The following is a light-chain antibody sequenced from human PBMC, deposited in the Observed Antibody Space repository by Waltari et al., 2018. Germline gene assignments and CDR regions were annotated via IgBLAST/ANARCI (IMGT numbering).Light chain of an antibody. Sequence: DIVMTQSPDSLAVSLGGRAPINCKSSQSLFYSSNSKNYLAWYQQKPGQSPKLLIYWASTRESGVPDRFSGSGSGTDFTLTISTLQAEDVAVYYCHQYYSLFTFGPGTKVDIK. CDR2: WAS. CDR3: HQYYSLFT. CDR1: QSLFYSSNSKNY. V-gene: IGKV4-1*01. J-gene: IGKJ3*01.